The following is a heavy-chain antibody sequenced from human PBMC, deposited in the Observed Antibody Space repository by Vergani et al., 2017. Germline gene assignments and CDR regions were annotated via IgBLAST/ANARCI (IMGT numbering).Heavy chain of an antibody. CDR3: AKARSGYYNAVDY. Sequence: EVQLLESGGGLVQPGGSLRLSCAASGFTFSTYAMSWVCQAPGKGLEWVSVISGSGGSTYYADTVKGRFTISRDNSKNTLYLQMNSLRAEDTAIYYCAKARSGYYNAVDYWGQGTLVTVSS. CDR2: ISGSGGST. V-gene: IGHV3-23*01. D-gene: IGHD3-3*01. CDR1: GFTFSTYA. J-gene: IGHJ4*02.